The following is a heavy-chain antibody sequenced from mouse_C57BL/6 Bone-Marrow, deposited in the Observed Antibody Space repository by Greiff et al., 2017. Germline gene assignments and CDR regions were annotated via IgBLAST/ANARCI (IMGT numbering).Heavy chain of an antibody. CDR2: FHPYNEET. J-gene: IGHJ2*01. V-gene: IGHV1-47*01. D-gene: IGHD5-1*01. Sequence: VNLVESGAELVKPGASVKMTCKASGYTFTTYPIEWMKQTHGKSLEWIGNFHPYNEETKYNEKIKGKATLTVEKSSNTVYLELSRLTSDDSAVYYWARSSTFFYYFDYWGQGTTLTVSS. CDR3: ARSSTFFYYFDY. CDR1: GYTFTTYP.